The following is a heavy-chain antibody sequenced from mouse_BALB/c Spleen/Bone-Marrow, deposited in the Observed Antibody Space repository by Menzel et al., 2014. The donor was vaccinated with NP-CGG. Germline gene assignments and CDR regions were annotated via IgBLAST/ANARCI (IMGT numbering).Heavy chain of an antibody. V-gene: IGHV1S81*02. J-gene: IGHJ1*01. CDR1: GYTFTSYW. CDR3: TRYYSWYFDV. D-gene: IGHD1-1*01. CDR2: INPVNGRN. Sequence: QVQLQQSGAELVKPGASVKLSCKPSGYTFTSYWIHWVKQRPGQGLEWIGEINPVNGRNDYNEKFKNKATLTVVKSSSTAYMKLSSLTSEDSAVYYCTRYYSWYFDVWGAGTTVTVSS.